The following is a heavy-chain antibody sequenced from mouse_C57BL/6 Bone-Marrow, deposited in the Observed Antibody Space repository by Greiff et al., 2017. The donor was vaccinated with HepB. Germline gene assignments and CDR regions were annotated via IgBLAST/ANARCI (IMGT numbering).Heavy chain of an antibody. V-gene: IGHV1-55*01. CDR2: IYPGSGST. CDR1: GYTFTSYW. Sequence: VQLQQPGAELVKPGASVKMSCKASGYTFTSYWITWVKQRPGQGLEWIGDIYPGSGSTNYNEKFKSKATLTVDTSSSTAYMQLSSLTSEDSAVYYFAMEYYSNYEGAMDYWGQGTSVTVSS. CDR3: AMEYYSNYEGAMDY. J-gene: IGHJ4*01. D-gene: IGHD2-5*01.